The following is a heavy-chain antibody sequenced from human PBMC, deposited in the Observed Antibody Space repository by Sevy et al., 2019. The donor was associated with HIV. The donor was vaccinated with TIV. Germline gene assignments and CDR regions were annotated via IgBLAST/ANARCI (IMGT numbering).Heavy chain of an antibody. D-gene: IGHD2-2*01. J-gene: IGHJ6*02. Sequence: GGSLRLSCAASGFTFSSYAMQWVRQAPGKGLEWVAVISYDGSNKYYADSVKGRFTISRDNSKNTLYLQMNSRRAEDTAVYYCARGGYCSSTSCYRDYYYYYGMDVWGQGTTVTVSS. CDR2: ISYDGSNK. V-gene: IGHV3-30*04. CDR3: ARGGYCSSTSCYRDYYYYYGMDV. CDR1: GFTFSSYA.